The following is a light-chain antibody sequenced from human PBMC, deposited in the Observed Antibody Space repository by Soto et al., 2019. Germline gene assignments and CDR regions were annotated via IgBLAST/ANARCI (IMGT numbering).Light chain of an antibody. CDR1: SSDVGTYYF. V-gene: IGLV2-14*02. CDR2: EGT. CDR3: SSFTTTYFYV. Sequence: QSALTQPASVSGSLGQSITISCTGSSSDVGTYYFVSWYQQHPGKVPKLMIYEGTKRPSGVSTRFSASKSAYTASLTISGLQAEDEADYYCSSFTTTYFYVFGPGTKLTVL. J-gene: IGLJ1*01.